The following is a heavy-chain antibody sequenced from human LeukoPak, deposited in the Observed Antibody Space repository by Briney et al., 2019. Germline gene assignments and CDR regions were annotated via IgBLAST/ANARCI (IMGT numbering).Heavy chain of an antibody. CDR2: IWYDGSNK. D-gene: IGHD6-19*01. Sequence: GGSLRLSCAASGFTFSSYGMHWVRQTPGKGLEWVAVIWYDGSNKYYADSVKGRFTFSRDNSKNTLYLQMNSLRAEDTAVYYCARGSSSGWKFDYWGQGTLVTVSS. V-gene: IGHV3-33*01. J-gene: IGHJ4*02. CDR3: ARGSSSGWKFDY. CDR1: GFTFSSYG.